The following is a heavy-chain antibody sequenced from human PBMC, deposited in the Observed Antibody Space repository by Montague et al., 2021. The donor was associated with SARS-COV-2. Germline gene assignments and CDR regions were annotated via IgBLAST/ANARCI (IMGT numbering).Heavy chain of an antibody. CDR1: GGSISSYH. J-gene: IGHJ4*03. V-gene: IGHV4-59*08. D-gene: IGHD6-19*01. Sequence: SETLSLTCTVSGGSISSYHWTWIRQPPGKGLELIGTNYYGGRSNYNPSLKSRVTISVDTSKNQFSLTLNSVTAADTALYYCAAGWQFDYWGQGTMVTVSS. CDR2: NYYGGRS. CDR3: AAGWQFDY.